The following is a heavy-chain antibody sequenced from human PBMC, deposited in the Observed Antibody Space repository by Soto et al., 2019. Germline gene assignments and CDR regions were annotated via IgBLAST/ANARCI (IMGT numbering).Heavy chain of an antibody. J-gene: IGHJ5*02. CDR2: IYYSGST. CDR3: ARLLWSRGDWFDP. D-gene: IGHD3-10*01. Sequence: SETLSVTCTVSGCSIISYYWSWSRQPPGKGLEWIGYIYYSGSTNYNPSLKSRVTISVDTSKNQFSLKLSSVTAADTAVYYCARLLWSRGDWFDPWGQGTLVTIS. V-gene: IGHV4-59*08. CDR1: GCSIISYY.